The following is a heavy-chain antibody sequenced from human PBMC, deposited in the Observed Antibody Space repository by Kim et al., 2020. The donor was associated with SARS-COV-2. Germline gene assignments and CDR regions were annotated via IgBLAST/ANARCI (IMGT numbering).Heavy chain of an antibody. CDR3: ARVPGGYYYYYYGMDV. CDR1: GFTFSSYA. Sequence: GGSLRLSCAASGFTFSSYAMHWVRQAPGKGLEWVAVISYDGSNKYYVDSVKGRFTISRDNSKNTLYLQMNSLRAEDTAVYYCARVPGGYYYYYYGMDVWG. V-gene: IGHV3-30*04. D-gene: IGHD2-2*01. CDR2: ISYDGSNK. J-gene: IGHJ6*01.